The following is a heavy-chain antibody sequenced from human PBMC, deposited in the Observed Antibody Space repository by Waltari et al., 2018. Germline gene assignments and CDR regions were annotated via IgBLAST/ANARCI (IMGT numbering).Heavy chain of an antibody. CDR2: NYTSGGT. D-gene: IGHD6-13*01. J-gene: IGHJ4*02. V-gene: IGHV4-4*07. Sequence: QVQLQESGPGLVKPSETLSLTCTVSGGSISSYYWSWIRQPAGKGLELIGRNYTSGGTDDNPAHKSRLTCTVDKSKNQFSLKLSAVTAADTAVYYCARGEYSSSWYEGGIFDYWGQGALVTVAT. CDR1: GGSISSYY. CDR3: ARGEYSSSWYEGGIFDY.